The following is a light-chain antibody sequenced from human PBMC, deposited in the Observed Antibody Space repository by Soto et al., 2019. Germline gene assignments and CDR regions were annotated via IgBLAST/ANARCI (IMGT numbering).Light chain of an antibody. CDR1: QTVSGY. CDR2: DTS. CDR3: QQRSNWPRT. Sequence: EIVLTQSPATLSLSPGERATLSCRTSQTVSGYLAWYQQKPGQAPRLLIYDTSNRATGIPARFSGSGSGTDFTLTISSLEPEDFAVYYCQQRSNWPRTFGQGTKVEIK. J-gene: IGKJ1*01. V-gene: IGKV3-11*01.